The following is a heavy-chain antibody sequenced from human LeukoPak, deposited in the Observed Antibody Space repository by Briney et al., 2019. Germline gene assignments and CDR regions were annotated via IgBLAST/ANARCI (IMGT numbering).Heavy chain of an antibody. J-gene: IGHJ3*02. CDR3: ARVGGRGGSYHGAFDI. V-gene: IGHV3-13*01. D-gene: IGHD1-26*01. Sequence: GGSLRLSCAASGFTFSSYDMHWVRQATGKGLEWVSAIGTAGDTYYPGSVKGRFTISRENAKNSLYLQMNSLRAEDTAVYYCARVGGRGGSYHGAFDIWGQGTMVTVSS. CDR1: GFTFSSYD. CDR2: IGTAGDT.